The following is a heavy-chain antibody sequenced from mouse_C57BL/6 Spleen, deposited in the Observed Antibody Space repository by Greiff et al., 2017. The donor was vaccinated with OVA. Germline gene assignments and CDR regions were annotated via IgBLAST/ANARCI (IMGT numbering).Heavy chain of an antibody. CDR3: ARSGLYDYGGDY. CDR1: GYTFTSYW. V-gene: IGHV1-52*01. J-gene: IGHJ2*01. D-gene: IGHD2-4*01. CDR2: IDPSDSET. Sequence: QVQLQQPGAELVRPGSSVKLSCKASGYTFTSYWMHWVKQRPIQGLEWIGNIDPSDSETHYNQKFKDKATLTVDKSSSTAYMQLSSLTTEDSAVYYCARSGLYDYGGDYWGQGTTLTVSS.